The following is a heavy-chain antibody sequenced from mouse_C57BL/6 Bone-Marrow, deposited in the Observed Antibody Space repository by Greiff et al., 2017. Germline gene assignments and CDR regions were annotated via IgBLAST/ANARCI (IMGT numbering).Heavy chain of an antibody. CDR3: ARSKGSQGAMDY. CDR1: GYSFTSYY. Sequence: QVQLKESGPELVKPGASVKISCKASGYSFTSYYIHWVKQRPGQGLEWIGWIYPGSGNTKYNEKFKGKATLTADTSSSTAYMQLSSLTSEDSAVYYCARSKGSQGAMDYWGQGTSVTVSS. J-gene: IGHJ4*01. V-gene: IGHV1-66*01. D-gene: IGHD3-2*02. CDR2: IYPGSGNT.